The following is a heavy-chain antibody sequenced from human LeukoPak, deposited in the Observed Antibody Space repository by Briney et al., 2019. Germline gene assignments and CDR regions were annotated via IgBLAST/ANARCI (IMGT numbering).Heavy chain of an antibody. Sequence: SETLSLTCTVSGGSISSYYWSWIRQPPGKGLEWIGYIYYSGSTNYNPSLKSRVTISADTSKNQFSLRLSSVTAADTAVYYCARQDSSSWYNWFDPWGQGTLVTVSS. V-gene: IGHV4-59*08. CDR3: ARQDSSSWYNWFDP. CDR2: IYYSGST. J-gene: IGHJ5*02. D-gene: IGHD6-13*01. CDR1: GGSISSYY.